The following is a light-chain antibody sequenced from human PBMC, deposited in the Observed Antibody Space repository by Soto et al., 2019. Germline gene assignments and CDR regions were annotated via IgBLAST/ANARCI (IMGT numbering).Light chain of an antibody. Sequence: EIVLTQSPATLSLSPGERATLSCWASQSVSSSYLAWYQQRPGQAPRLLIYDASRRATGIPARFSGSGSGTDFTLTINRLEPEDFALYYCQQYGSSPPTFGQGTRLEI. CDR2: DAS. V-gene: IGKV3-20*01. J-gene: IGKJ5*01. CDR3: QQYGSSPPT. CDR1: QSVSSSY.